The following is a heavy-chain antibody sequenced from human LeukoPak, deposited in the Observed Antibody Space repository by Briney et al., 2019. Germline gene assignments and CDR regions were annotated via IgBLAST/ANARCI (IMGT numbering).Heavy chain of an antibody. J-gene: IGHJ6*03. Sequence: PSETLSLTCAVYGGSFSGYYWSWIRQPPGKGLEWIGEINHSGSTNYNPSLKSRVTISVDTSKNQFSLKLSSVTAADTAVYYCARVRRHMDVCGKGTTVTVPS. CDR2: INHSGST. CDR1: GGSFSGYY. CDR3: ARVRRHMDV. V-gene: IGHV4-34*01.